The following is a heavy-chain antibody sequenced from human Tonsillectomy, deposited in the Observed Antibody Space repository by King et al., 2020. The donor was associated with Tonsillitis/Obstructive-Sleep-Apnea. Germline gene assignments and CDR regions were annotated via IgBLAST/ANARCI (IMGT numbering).Heavy chain of an antibody. J-gene: IGHJ6*02. V-gene: IGHV5-10-1*03. CDR2: IDPSDSYI. Sequence: QLVQSGAEVKKPGESLRISCKGSGYSFTSYWISWVRQMPGKGLEWMGRIDPSDSYIDYSPSFQGHVTISADKSISTAYLQWSSLKASDTARYYCASAGGYYSGMDVWGHGTPVTVSS. D-gene: IGHD3-10*01. CDR3: ASAGGYYSGMDV. CDR1: GYSFTSYW.